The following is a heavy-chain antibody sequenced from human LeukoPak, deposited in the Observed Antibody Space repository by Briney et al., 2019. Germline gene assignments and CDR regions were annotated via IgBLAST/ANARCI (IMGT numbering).Heavy chain of an antibody. Sequence: TGGSLRLSCAASGFTFSTAVMRWVRQGPGKGLEYVSGIDSTGGSTYYANSSKDRFTISRDNSKNTLYLQMGSLRAEDMAVYYCAREGHSSGHCGNFDVWGQGTMVTVSS. CDR2: IDSTGGST. D-gene: IGHD6-19*01. V-gene: IGHV3-64*01. CDR1: GFTFSTAV. CDR3: AREGHSSGHCGNFDV. J-gene: IGHJ3*01.